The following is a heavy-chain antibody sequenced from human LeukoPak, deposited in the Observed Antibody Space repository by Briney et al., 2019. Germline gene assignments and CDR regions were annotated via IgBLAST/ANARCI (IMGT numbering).Heavy chain of an antibody. CDR2: TSYSEGT. J-gene: IGHJ4*02. Sequence: PSETPSLTCTVSGGSVSRGGYYWNWIRQHPGKGLEWIGFTSYSEGTYYNPSLMSRITISVDRSQNQFPLKMRDVTAADTAVYFCATADWESFYFDSWGQGVLVAVSS. V-gene: IGHV4-31*03. D-gene: IGHD1-26*01. CDR1: GGSVSRGGYY. CDR3: ATADWESFYFDS.